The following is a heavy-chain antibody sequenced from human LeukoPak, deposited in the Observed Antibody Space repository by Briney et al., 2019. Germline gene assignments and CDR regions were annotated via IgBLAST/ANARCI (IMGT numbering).Heavy chain of an antibody. Sequence: GRSLRLSCAASGFTVSSNYMSWVRQAPGKGLEWVSVIYSGGSTYYADSVKGRFTISRDNSKNTLYLQMNSLRAEDTAVYYCARDVSAGTTYGWFDPWGQGTLVTVSS. D-gene: IGHD1-1*01. J-gene: IGHJ5*02. CDR1: GFTVSSNY. CDR3: ARDVSAGTTYGWFDP. V-gene: IGHV3-66*02. CDR2: IYSGGST.